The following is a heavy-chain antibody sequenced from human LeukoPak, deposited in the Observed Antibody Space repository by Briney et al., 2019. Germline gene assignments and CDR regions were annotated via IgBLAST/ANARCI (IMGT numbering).Heavy chain of an antibody. CDR1: GYTFTSYG. CDR2: ISAYNGNT. J-gene: IGHJ6*02. V-gene: IGHV1-18*01. CDR3: ARDLAPYYNYGMDV. Sequence: ASVEVSCKASGYTFTSYGISWVRQAPGQGLEWMGWISAYNGNTNYAQKLQGRVTMTTDTSTSTAYMELRSLRSDDTAVYYCARDLAPYYNYGMDVWGQGTTVTVSS.